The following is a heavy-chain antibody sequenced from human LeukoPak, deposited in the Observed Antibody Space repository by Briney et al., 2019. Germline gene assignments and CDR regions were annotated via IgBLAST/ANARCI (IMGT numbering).Heavy chain of an antibody. CDR2: IIPIFGTA. J-gene: IGHJ6*02. Sequence: ASVKVSCKASGGTFSSYAISWVRQAPGQGLEWMGGIIPIFGTANYAQKFQGRVTITADESTSTAYMELSSLRSEDTAVYYCARTGPPTYSLYYYGMDVWGQGTTVTVSS. D-gene: IGHD2-21*01. CDR3: ARTGPPTYSLYYYGMDV. CDR1: GGTFSSYA. V-gene: IGHV1-69*13.